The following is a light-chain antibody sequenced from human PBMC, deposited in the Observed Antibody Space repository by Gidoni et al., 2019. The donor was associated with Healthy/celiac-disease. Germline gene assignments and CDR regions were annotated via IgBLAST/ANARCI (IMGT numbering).Light chain of an antibody. Sequence: IQLTQSPSSLSASVGDRVTITCRASQGISSYLAWYQQKPGKAPTLLIYAASTFQSGVPSRFSGSGSWTDFTLTISSLQPEDFATYYCQQLNSDGSTFGQGTRLEIK. CDR1: QGISSY. V-gene: IGKV1-9*01. CDR3: QQLNSDGST. J-gene: IGKJ5*01. CDR2: AAS.